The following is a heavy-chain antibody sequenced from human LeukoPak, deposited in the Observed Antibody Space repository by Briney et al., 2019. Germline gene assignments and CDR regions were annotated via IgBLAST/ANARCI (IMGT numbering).Heavy chain of an antibody. CDR2: INSDGSAT. J-gene: IGHJ5*02. V-gene: IGHV3-74*01. Sequence: PGGSLRLSCAASGFSFTNYWMHWVRQAPGKGLVWVSHINSDGSATRYADSVKGRFTISRDNAMNTLYLQMNSLRGEDTAVYYCARDRDKEDTLFGVGHNWFDPWGQGTLVTVSS. D-gene: IGHD3-3*01. CDR3: ARDRDKEDTLFGVGHNWFDP. CDR1: GFSFTNYW.